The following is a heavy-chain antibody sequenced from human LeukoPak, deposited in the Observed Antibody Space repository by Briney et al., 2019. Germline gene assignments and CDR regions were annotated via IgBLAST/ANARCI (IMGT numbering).Heavy chain of an antibody. V-gene: IGHV3-33*01. D-gene: IGHD6-19*01. CDR3: ARGTIAVAVTGDYFDY. Sequence: GGSLRLSCAASGFTFSSYGMHWVRQAPGKGLEWVAVIWYDGSNKYYADSVKGRFTISRDNSKNTLYMQMNSLRAEDTAVYYCARGTIAVAVTGDYFDYWGQGTLVTVSS. CDR1: GFTFSSYG. CDR2: IWYDGSNK. J-gene: IGHJ4*02.